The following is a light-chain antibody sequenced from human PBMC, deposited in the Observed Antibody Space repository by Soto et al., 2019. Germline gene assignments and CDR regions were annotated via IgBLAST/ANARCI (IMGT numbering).Light chain of an antibody. CDR2: GAS. Sequence: EIVMTQSPATLSVSPGERATLSCRASQSVSSNLAWYQQKPAQAPRLLIYGASTRATGIPARFSGSGSGTEFTLTISSRLSEDFAVDYCQQYNNWPPWTFGQGTKVEIK. V-gene: IGKV3-15*01. CDR1: QSVSSN. CDR3: QQYNNWPPWT. J-gene: IGKJ1*01.